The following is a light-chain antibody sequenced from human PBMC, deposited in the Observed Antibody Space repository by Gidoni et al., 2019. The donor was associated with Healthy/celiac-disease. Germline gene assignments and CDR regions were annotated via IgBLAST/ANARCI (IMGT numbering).Light chain of an antibody. V-gene: IGKV2-28*01. CDR1: QSLLHRNGYHY. CDR2: LGS. J-gene: IGKJ1*01. Sequence: DMVMTQDPLSLPVPSGEPASISCRYSQSLLHRNGYHYLDWYLQTPGQSPQLLIYLGSNRASGVPHRFSGSGSGTDFTLKISRVEAEDVGVYYCMQALQTPRPFGQGTQVEIK. CDR3: MQALQTPRP.